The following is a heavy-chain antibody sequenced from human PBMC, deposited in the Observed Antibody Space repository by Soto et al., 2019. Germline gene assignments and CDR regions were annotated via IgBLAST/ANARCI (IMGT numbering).Heavy chain of an antibody. Sequence: GASVKVSCKASGYTFTSYAMHWVRQAPGQRLEWMGWINAGNGNTKYSQKFQGRVTITRDTSASTAYMELSSLRSEDTAVYYCARAVGYCSGGSCYYFDYWGQGTLVTVSS. CDR2: INAGNGNT. CDR3: ARAVGYCSGGSCYYFDY. CDR1: GYTFTSYA. V-gene: IGHV1-3*01. J-gene: IGHJ4*02. D-gene: IGHD2-15*01.